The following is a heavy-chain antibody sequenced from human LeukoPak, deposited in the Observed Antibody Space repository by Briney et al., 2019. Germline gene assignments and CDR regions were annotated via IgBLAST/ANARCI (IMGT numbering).Heavy chain of an antibody. V-gene: IGHV3-74*03. J-gene: IGHJ4*02. CDR2: INSDGSTT. Sequence: GGSLRLSCAASGFTFSSYWMHWVRQAPGKGLVWVSRINSDGSTTTYADSVKGRFTISRDNAKNTLYLQMNSLRDEDTAVYYCARESGSGSQIDYWGQGTLVTVSS. CDR1: GFTFSSYW. CDR3: ARESGSGSQIDY. D-gene: IGHD3-10*01.